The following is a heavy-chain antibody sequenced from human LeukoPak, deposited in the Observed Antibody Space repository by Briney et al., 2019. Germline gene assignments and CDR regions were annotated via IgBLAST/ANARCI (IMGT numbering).Heavy chain of an antibody. CDR3: ARWGPIAVHTRYYYYGMDV. J-gene: IGHJ6*02. CDR1: GVSFSGYY. Sequence: SETLSLTCAVYGVSFSGYYWSWIRQPPGKGLEWIGEINHSGSTNYNPSLKSRVTISVDTSKNQFSLKLSSVTAADTAVYYCARWGPIAVHTRYYYYGMDVWGQGTTVTVSS. D-gene: IGHD6-19*01. V-gene: IGHV4-34*01. CDR2: INHSGST.